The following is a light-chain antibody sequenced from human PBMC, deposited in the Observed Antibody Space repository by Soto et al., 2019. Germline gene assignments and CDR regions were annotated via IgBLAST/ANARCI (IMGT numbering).Light chain of an antibody. V-gene: IGLV2-23*02. Sequence: QSVLTQPASVSGSPGQAITLSCTGTSSDVGSYDLVSWYQQHLGKAPKLMIYEVTKRPSGVSNRFSGSKSGNTASLTISGLQAEDEADYYCCSYAGSSTYVFGTGTKVTVL. CDR2: EVT. CDR1: SSDVGSYDL. J-gene: IGLJ1*01. CDR3: CSYAGSSTYV.